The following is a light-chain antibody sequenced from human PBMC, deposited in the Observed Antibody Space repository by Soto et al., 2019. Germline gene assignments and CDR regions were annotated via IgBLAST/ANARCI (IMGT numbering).Light chain of an antibody. V-gene: IGKV3-11*01. CDR2: DAS. Sequence: EIVLTQSPATLSLSPGERATLSCRASQSVGTFLAWYQQKPGQAPRLLIYDASNRATGIPARLSGTGSGTDFALTISSVALEAFVVSYCQHRTNWPRTFGQGTKLDIK. CDR1: QSVGTF. J-gene: IGKJ2*01. CDR3: QHRTNWPRT.